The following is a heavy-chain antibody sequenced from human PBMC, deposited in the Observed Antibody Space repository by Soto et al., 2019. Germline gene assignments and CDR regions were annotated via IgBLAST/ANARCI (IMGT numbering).Heavy chain of an antibody. V-gene: IGHV4-39*01. CDR2: IYYSGST. CDR1: GGSIGSSSYY. D-gene: IGHD3-10*01. CDR3: ATLWFGESPY. J-gene: IGHJ4*02. Sequence: QLQLQESGPGLVKPSETLSLTCTVSGGSIGSSSYYWGWIRQPPGKGLEWIGSIYYSGSTHYNPSLKRRVTISVDTSKNQFSLKLSSVTAADTAVYYCATLWFGESPYWGQGTLVTVSS.